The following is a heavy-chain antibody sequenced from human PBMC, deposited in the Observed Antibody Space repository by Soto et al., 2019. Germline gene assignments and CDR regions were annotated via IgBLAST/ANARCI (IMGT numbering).Heavy chain of an antibody. D-gene: IGHD4-17*01. CDR2: ISNSGGSR. CDR3: AKSYGDGYYFDY. Sequence: LRLSCAASGFTFSSYAMSWVRQTPERGLECVSAISNSGGSRYYADSVKGRFTISRDNSKNMVYLQVNSLRAEDTAVYYCAKSYGDGYYFDYWGQGTLVTVSS. CDR1: GFTFSSYA. J-gene: IGHJ4*02. V-gene: IGHV3-23*01.